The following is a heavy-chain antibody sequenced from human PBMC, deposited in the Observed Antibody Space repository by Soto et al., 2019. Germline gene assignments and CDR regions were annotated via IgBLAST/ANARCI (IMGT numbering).Heavy chain of an antibody. CDR2: ISYDGSNK. J-gene: IGHJ6*02. CDR3: ARDRSSDYVWGSYRRTPNLKNYYYGMDV. D-gene: IGHD3-16*02. CDR1: GFTFSSYA. Sequence: QVQLVESGGGVVQPGRSLRLSCAASGFTFSSYAMRWVHQAPGKGLEWVAVISYDGSNKYYADSVKGRFTISRDNSKNTLYLQMNSLRAEDTAVYYCARDRSSDYVWGSYRRTPNLKNYYYGMDVWGQGTTVTVSS. V-gene: IGHV3-30-3*01.